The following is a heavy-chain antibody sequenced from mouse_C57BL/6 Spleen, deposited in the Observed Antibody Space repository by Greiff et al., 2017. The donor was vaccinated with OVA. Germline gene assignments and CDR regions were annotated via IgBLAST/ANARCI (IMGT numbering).Heavy chain of an antibody. CDR3: TRSGGNPPYYYAMDY. D-gene: IGHD2-1*01. V-gene: IGHV1-15*01. Sequence: QVQLQQSGAELVRPGASVTLSCKASGYTFTDYEMHWVKQTPVHGLEWIGAIDPETGGTAYNQKFKGKAILTADKSSSTAYMELRSLTSEDSAVYYCTRSGGNPPYYYAMDYWGQGTSVTVSS. CDR2: IDPETGGT. J-gene: IGHJ4*01. CDR1: GYTFTDYE.